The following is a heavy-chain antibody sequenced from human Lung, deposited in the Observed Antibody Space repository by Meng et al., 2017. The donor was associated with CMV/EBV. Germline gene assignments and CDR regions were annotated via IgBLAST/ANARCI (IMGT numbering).Heavy chain of an antibody. V-gene: IGHV4-34*01. CDR1: GGSFSGYY. J-gene: IGHJ5*02. CDR2: INHSGST. Sequence: SCAVYGGSFSGYYWSWIRQPPGRGLEWIGEINHSGSTNYNPSLKSRVTISVDTSKNQFSLKLSSVTAADTAVYYCARAWYYDFLAEKGNNWFDPXGQGXLVTVSS. D-gene: IGHD3-3*01. CDR3: ARAWYYDFLAEKGNNWFDP.